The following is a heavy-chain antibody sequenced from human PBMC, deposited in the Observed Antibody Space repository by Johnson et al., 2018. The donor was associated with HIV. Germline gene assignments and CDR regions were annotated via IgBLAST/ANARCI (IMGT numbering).Heavy chain of an antibody. D-gene: IGHD2-15*01. J-gene: IGHJ3*01. CDR1: GFTFSNVW. V-gene: IGHV3-15*01. CDR2: IKRQIDGGTT. Sequence: VQLVESGGGLVKPGGSLRLSCAASGFTFSNVWMSWVRQAPGKGLEWVGRIKRQIDGGTTDYATPVKGRFTFSRDDSKNTLYLDMKSLKTEDTATYYCTKFVGYCSGGGCNTPGDVWGQGTMVTVSS. CDR3: TKFVGYCSGGGCNTPGDV.